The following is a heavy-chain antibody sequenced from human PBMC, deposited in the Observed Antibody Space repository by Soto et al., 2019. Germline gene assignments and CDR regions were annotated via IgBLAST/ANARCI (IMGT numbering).Heavy chain of an antibody. CDR2: INHSGST. CDR3: ARESQQLVRSDGMDV. CDR1: GGSFSGYY. J-gene: IGHJ6*02. Sequence: SETLSLTCAVYGGSFSGYYWSWIRQPPGKGLEWIGEINHSGSTNYNPSLKSRVTISVDTSKNQFSLKLSSVTAADTAVYYCARESQQLVRSDGMDVWGQGTTVTVSS. V-gene: IGHV4-34*01. D-gene: IGHD6-13*01.